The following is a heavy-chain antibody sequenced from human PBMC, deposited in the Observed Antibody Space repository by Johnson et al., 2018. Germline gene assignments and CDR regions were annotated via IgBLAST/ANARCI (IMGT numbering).Heavy chain of an antibody. CDR1: GFTFSSYD. CDR3: ARDRPSGGWNAFDI. V-gene: IGHV3-13*01. D-gene: IGHD6-19*01. CDR2: IGTAGDT. Sequence: EVQLVESGGGVVQPGRSLRLSCAASGFTFSSYDMHWVRQATGKGLEWVSAIGTAGDTYYPGSVKGRFTISRENAKNSLYLQMNSLRAGDTAVYYCARDRPSGGWNAFDIGGQGTMVTVSS. J-gene: IGHJ3*02.